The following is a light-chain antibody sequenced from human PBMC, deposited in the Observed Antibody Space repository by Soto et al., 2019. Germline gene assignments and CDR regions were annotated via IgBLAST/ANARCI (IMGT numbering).Light chain of an antibody. CDR2: DVT. CDR1: SSDVGGYDY. CDR3: CSYAGTYTFYV. Sequence: QSALTQPRSVSGAAGQAVTISCTGTSSDVGGYDYVSWYQQHPGKAPKLMIYDVTKRPSGVPDRFSGSRSGNTASLTISGLQAEDDADYYCCSYAGTYTFYVFGTG. J-gene: IGLJ1*01. V-gene: IGLV2-11*01.